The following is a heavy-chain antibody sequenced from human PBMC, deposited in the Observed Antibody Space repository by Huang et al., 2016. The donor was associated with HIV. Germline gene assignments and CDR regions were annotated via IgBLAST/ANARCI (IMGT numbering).Heavy chain of an antibody. Sequence: AASGFTFSDYSMRWVRQAPGKGLEWVSHISGSSTYIYYVDSVKGRFAISRDNAKNLLFLQMNSLRAEDTALYYCARRYNWNYVAHGFDIWGQGTMVTVSS. V-gene: IGHV3-21*06. CDR1: GFTFSDYS. CDR2: ISGSSTYI. CDR3: ARRYNWNYVAHGFDI. D-gene: IGHD1-7*01. J-gene: IGHJ3*02.